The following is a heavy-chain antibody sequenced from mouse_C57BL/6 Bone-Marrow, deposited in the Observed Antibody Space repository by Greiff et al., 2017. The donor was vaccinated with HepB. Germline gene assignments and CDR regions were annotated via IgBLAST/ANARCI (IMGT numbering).Heavy chain of an antibody. CDR3: AREGLLRTAYWYFEV. D-gene: IGHD1-1*01. J-gene: IGHJ1*03. V-gene: IGHV1-63*01. CDR2: IYPGGGDT. Sequence: VQLQESGAELVRPGTSVKMSCKASGYTFTNYWIGWAKQRPGHGLEWIGDIYPGGGDTNYNEKFKGKATLTADKSSSTAYMQFSSLTSEDSAIDYCAREGLLRTAYWYFEVWGTGTTVTVSS. CDR1: GYTFTNYW.